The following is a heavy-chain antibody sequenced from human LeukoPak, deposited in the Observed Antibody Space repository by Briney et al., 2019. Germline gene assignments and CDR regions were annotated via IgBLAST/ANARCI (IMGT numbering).Heavy chain of an antibody. Sequence: SETLSLTCTVSGGSISSYYWSWIRQPPGKGVEWIGYIYYSGSTNYNPSLKSRVTTSVDTSKNQFSLKLSSVTAADTAVYYCARHGAQWELPDYWGQGTLVTVSS. V-gene: IGHV4-59*08. CDR2: IYYSGST. J-gene: IGHJ4*02. D-gene: IGHD1-26*01. CDR1: GGSISSYY. CDR3: ARHGAQWELPDY.